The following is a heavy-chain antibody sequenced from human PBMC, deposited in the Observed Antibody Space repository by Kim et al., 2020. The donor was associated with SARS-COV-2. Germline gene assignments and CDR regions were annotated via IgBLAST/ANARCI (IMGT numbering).Heavy chain of an antibody. D-gene: IGHD3-16*01. J-gene: IGHJ4*02. Sequence: ETLSLTCTVSGGSTSSYYWSWIRQPPGKGLEWIGCIFHTGTTNYSPSLKSRVTLSVDTSKNQFSLKLKSVTAADTAVYYCARTRGPAGGAHLDYWGQG. CDR1: GGSTSSYY. CDR2: IFHTGTT. CDR3: ARTRGPAGGAHLDY. V-gene: IGHV4-59*08.